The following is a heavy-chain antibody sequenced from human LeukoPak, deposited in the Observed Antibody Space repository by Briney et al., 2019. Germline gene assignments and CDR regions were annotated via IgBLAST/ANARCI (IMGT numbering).Heavy chain of an antibody. J-gene: IGHJ6*02. D-gene: IGHD3-10*02. CDR2: IYYTGST. CDR1: GDSISSGGHY. V-gene: IGHV4-31*03. Sequence: SETLSLTCTVSGDSISSGGHYWSWIRQHPGKGLEWIGYIYYTGSTYYNPSLKSRVTISVDKSKILFSLKLSSVTAADTAIYYCARDRVFGDRTGNVDVWGQGTTVTVSS. CDR3: ARDRVFGDRTGNVDV.